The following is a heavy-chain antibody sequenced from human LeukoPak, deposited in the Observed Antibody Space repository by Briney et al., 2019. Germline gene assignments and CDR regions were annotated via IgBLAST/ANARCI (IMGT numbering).Heavy chain of an antibody. D-gene: IGHD4-11*01. J-gene: IGHJ4*02. V-gene: IGHV1-2*02. CDR2: INPNSGGT. CDR1: GYTFTGYY. Sequence: GASVKVSCKASGYTFTGYYMHWVRQAPGQGLEWMGWINPNSGGTNCAQKFQGRVTMTRDTSISTAYMELSRLRSDDTAVYYCARTVTGYYFDYWGQGTLVTVSS. CDR3: ARTVTGYYFDY.